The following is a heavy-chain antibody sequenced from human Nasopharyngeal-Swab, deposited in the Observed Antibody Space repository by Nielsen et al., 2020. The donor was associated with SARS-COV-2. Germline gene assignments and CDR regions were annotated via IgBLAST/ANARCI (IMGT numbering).Heavy chain of an antibody. Sequence: SETLSLTCTVSGGSISSSSYYWGWIRQPPGKGLEWIGSIYYSGSTYYNPSLKSRVTISVDTSKNQFSLKLSSVTAADTAVYYCARQGPDDSSGYYYYYYGTDVWGQGTTVTVSS. J-gene: IGHJ6*02. CDR1: GGSISSSSYY. V-gene: IGHV4-39*01. D-gene: IGHD3-22*01. CDR2: IYYSGST. CDR3: ARQGPDDSSGYYYYYYGTDV.